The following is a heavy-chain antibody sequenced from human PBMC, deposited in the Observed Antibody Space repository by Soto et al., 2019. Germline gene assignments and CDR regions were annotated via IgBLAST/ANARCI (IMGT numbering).Heavy chain of an antibody. Sequence: PWWSLRLSCAASGFTFSSYGMHWFRQAPGKGLEWVAVISYDGSNKYYADSVKGRFTISRDNSKNTLYLQMNSLRAEDTAVYYCAKNSHRYCSGGSCYPYFDYWGQGTLVTVSS. CDR3: AKNSHRYCSGGSCYPYFDY. D-gene: IGHD2-15*01. J-gene: IGHJ4*02. CDR1: GFTFSSYG. V-gene: IGHV3-30*18. CDR2: ISYDGSNK.